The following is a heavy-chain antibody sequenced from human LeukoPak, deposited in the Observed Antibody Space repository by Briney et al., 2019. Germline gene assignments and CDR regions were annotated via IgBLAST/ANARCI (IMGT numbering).Heavy chain of an antibody. Sequence: ASVKVSCKASGYTFTSYGISWVRQAPGQGLEWMGWISAYNGNTNYAQKLQGRVTMTTDTSTSTAYMELRSLRSDDTAVYYCARDRRGLGVIEYYFDYWGQGTLVTVSS. CDR3: ARDRRGLGVIEYYFDY. CDR1: GYTFTSYG. J-gene: IGHJ4*02. V-gene: IGHV1-18*01. D-gene: IGHD3-10*01. CDR2: ISAYNGNT.